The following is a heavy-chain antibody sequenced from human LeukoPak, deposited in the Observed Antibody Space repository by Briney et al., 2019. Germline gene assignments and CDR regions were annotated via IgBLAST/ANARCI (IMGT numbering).Heavy chain of an antibody. Sequence: ASVKVSCKASGYTFTSYGISWVRQAPGQGLEWMGWISPYNGNTKNAQKFPGRVTMTTDTSTSTAYMELRSLRFDDTAVYYCGRVPSSLYDFWSGYFIDYWGQGTLVTVSS. V-gene: IGHV1-18*01. CDR3: GRVPSSLYDFWSGYFIDY. J-gene: IGHJ4*02. CDR1: GYTFTSYG. D-gene: IGHD3-3*01. CDR2: ISPYNGNT.